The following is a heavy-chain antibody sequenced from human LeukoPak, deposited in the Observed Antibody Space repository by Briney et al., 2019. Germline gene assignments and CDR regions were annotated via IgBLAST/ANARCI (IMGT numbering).Heavy chain of an antibody. D-gene: IGHD3-10*01. V-gene: IGHV2-5*02. CDR2: IYWDDDK. CDR1: GFSLSTSGVG. CDR3: VHSHSGSNSWPPFDP. J-gene: IGHJ5*02. Sequence: SGPTLVNPTQTLTLTCTFSGFSLSTSGVGVGWIRQPPGKALEWLALIYWDDDKYYSPSLKSRLTITKDTSKNQVVLTMTSMDPVDTATYYCVHSHSGSNSWPPFDPWGQGTLVTVSS.